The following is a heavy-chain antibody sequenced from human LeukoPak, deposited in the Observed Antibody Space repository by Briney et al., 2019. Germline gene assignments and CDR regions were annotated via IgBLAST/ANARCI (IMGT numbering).Heavy chain of an antibody. CDR3: ASIDRSGYYGY. Sequence: GGSLRLSCAASGFTVSSNYMSRVRQAPGKGLEWVSVIYSGGSTYYADSVKGRFTISRDNSKNTLYLQMNSLRAEDTAVYYCASIDRSGYYGYWGQGTLVTVSS. J-gene: IGHJ4*02. D-gene: IGHD3-22*01. CDR1: GFTVSSNY. CDR2: IYSGGST. V-gene: IGHV3-66*01.